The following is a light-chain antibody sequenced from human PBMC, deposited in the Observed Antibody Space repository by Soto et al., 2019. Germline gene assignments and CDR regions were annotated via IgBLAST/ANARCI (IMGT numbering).Light chain of an antibody. V-gene: IGKV3-15*01. CDR3: QHYCTWLWT. Sequence: EIVMTQSPAPLSVSPGERATLSCSASQSVSSKLAWYQQKPGQGPRLLIYGSSTRATGIPARFSGSGSGTEFTLTISSLQSEDFAVYYCQHYCTWLWTFGQGTKVESK. CDR2: GSS. J-gene: IGKJ1*01. CDR1: QSVSSK.